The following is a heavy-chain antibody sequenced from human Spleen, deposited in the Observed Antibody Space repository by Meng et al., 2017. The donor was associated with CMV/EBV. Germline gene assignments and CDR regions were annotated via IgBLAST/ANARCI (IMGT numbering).Heavy chain of an antibody. D-gene: IGHD2-2*01. CDR1: GYTFTGYY. Sequence: ASVKVSCKASGYTFTGYYMHWVRQAPGQGLEWMGWINPNSGGTNYAQKIQGRVTMTRDTSISTAYMAMSRLRSDDTAVYYCARRQYKLVGLAAFDIWGQGTMVTVSS. J-gene: IGHJ3*02. V-gene: IGHV1-2*02. CDR3: ARRQYKLVGLAAFDI. CDR2: INPNSGGT.